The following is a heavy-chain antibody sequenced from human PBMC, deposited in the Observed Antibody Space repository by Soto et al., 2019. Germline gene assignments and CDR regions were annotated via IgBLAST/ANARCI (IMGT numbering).Heavy chain of an antibody. D-gene: IGHD6-6*01. CDR1: GFTFSDYG. CDR3: AKERTSSTYDGMDV. J-gene: IGHJ6*02. V-gene: IGHV3-23*01. Sequence: EVQLLESGGGLIQPGGSLRLSCAGSGFTFSDYGMNWVRQAPGKGLEWVSGLTWGGSAYYAESVRGRCTISRDNSKSILYVQMNSLRVEDTAVYYCAKERTSSTYDGMDVWGQGTPVTVSS. CDR2: LTWGGSA.